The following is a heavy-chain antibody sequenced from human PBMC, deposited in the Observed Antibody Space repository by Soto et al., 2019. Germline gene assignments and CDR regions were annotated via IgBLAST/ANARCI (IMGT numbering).Heavy chain of an antibody. CDR1: GGSISSGGYY. CDR3: ARSGSRAGAFDI. CDR2: IYYSGST. J-gene: IGHJ3*02. D-gene: IGHD6-6*01. Sequence: PSETLSLTCTVSGGSISSGGYYWSWIRQHPGKGLEWIGYIYYSGSTYYNPSLKSRVTISVDTSKNQFSLKLSSVTAADTAVYYCARSGSRAGAFDISGQGTMVTVSS. V-gene: IGHV4-31*03.